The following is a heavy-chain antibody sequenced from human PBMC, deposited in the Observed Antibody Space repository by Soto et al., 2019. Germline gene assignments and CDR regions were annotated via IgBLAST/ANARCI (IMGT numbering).Heavy chain of an antibody. D-gene: IGHD3-22*01. CDR1: GGTFSSYA. CDR2: IIPIFGTA. CDR3: ASSGYYYDSSGPTAYWFDP. J-gene: IGHJ5*02. Sequence: GASVKVSCKASGGTFSSYAISWVRQAPGQGLEWMGGIIPIFGTANYAQKFQGRVTITADESTSTAYMELSSLRSEDTAVYYCASSGYYYDSSGPTAYWFDPWGQGTLVTVSS. V-gene: IGHV1-69*13.